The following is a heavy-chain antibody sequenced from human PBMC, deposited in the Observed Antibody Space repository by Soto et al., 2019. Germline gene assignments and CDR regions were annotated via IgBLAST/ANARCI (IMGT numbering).Heavy chain of an antibody. CDR1: GFTFSSYA. CDR2: ISGSGGST. D-gene: IGHD5-12*01. J-gene: IGHJ4*02. Sequence: GGSLRLSCAASGFTFSSYAMSWVRQAPGKGLEWVSAISGSGGSTYYADSVKGRFTISRDNSKNTLYLQMNSLRAEDTAVYYCAKVIAPSGYGPYYFDYWGQGTLVTVSS. CDR3: AKVIAPSGYGPYYFDY. V-gene: IGHV3-23*01.